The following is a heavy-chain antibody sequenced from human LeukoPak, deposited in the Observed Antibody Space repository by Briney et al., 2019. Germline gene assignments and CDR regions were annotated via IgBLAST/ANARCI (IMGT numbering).Heavy chain of an antibody. D-gene: IGHD6-19*01. J-gene: IGHJ4*02. CDR3: ARFGSRFGVAGTRFFDY. CDR2: FYSGGST. CDR1: GFTVSDYY. V-gene: IGHV3-66*01. Sequence: PGGSLRLSCAGSGFTVSDYYMSWVRQAPGKGLEWVSVFYSGGSTYYADSVKGRFTMSRDNSKNTLYLQLNSLRGEDTAVYYCARFGSRFGVAGTRFFDYWGQGTLVTVSS.